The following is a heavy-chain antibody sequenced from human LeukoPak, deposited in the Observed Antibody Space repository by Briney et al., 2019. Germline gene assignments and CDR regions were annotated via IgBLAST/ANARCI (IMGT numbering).Heavy chain of an antibody. V-gene: IGHV3-21*01. CDR1: GFTFSSYS. J-gene: IGHJ4*02. Sequence: PGGSLRLSCAASGFTFSSYSMNWVRQAPGKGLEWVSSIRSSSSYIYYADSVKGRFTISRDNAKNSLYLQMNSLRAEDTAVYYCARNSLGYCSSTSCYTWDYWGQGTLVTVSS. CDR2: IRSSSSYI. CDR3: ARNSLGYCSSTSCYTWDY. D-gene: IGHD2-2*02.